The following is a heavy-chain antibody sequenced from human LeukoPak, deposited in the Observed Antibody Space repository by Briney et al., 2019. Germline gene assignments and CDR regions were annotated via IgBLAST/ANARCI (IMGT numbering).Heavy chain of an antibody. J-gene: IGHJ3*02. CDR3: AKSEPGYSSSWETYAFDI. CDR2: THYRSKRYN. V-gene: IGHV6-1*01. D-gene: IGHD6-13*01. Sequence: QTLSLTCAISGDSVSSNSAAWKWIRQSPSRVLEWLGRTHYRSKRYNDYAVSVKSRITINQDTSKHKFSLQLNSVTPGDTAVYYCAKSEPGYSSSWETYAFDIWGQGTMVTVSS. CDR1: GDSVSSNSAA.